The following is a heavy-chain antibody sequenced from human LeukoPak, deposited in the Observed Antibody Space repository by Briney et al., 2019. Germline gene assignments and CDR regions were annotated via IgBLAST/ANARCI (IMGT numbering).Heavy chain of an antibody. Sequence: SETLSLTCTVSGGSINSHYWSWVRQPPGKGLVWIGYISYSGNTNYNPSLKSRATISMHTSKNQLSLKLNSVTAADTAVYYCASSGQCTNGLCRDVGYMDVWGKGTTVTVSS. CDR3: ASSGQCTNGLCRDVGYMDV. D-gene: IGHD2-8*01. CDR1: GGSINSHY. CDR2: ISYSGNT. J-gene: IGHJ6*03. V-gene: IGHV4-59*11.